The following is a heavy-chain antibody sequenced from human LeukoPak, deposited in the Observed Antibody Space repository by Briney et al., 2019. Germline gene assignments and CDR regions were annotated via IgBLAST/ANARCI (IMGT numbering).Heavy chain of an antibody. J-gene: IGHJ4*02. CDR3: AGPYCSGGSCYFDY. V-gene: IGHV3-66*01. Sequence: GGSLRLSCEGSGFTFSNYWMTWVRQAPGKGLEWVSVIYSGGSTYYADSVKGRFTISRDNSKNTLYLQMNSLRAEDTAVYYCAGPYCSGGSCYFDYWGQGTLVTVSS. D-gene: IGHD2-15*01. CDR1: GFTFSNYW. CDR2: IYSGGST.